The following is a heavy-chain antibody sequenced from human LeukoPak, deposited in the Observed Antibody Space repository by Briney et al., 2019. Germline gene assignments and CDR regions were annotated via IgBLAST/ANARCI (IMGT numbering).Heavy chain of an antibody. D-gene: IGHD6-19*01. V-gene: IGHV1-18*01. Sequence: ASVKVSCKASGYTFTSYGISWVRQAPGQGLEWMGWISAYNGNTNYAQKLQGRVTMTTDTSTSTAYTELRSLRSDDTVVYYCARDLSGYSSGRYVYRGQGTLVTVSS. CDR2: ISAYNGNT. J-gene: IGHJ4*02. CDR1: GYTFTSYG. CDR3: ARDLSGYSSGRYVY.